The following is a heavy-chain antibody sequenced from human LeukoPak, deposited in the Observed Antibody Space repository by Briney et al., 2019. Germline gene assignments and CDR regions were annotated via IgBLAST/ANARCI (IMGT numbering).Heavy chain of an antibody. Sequence: GGSLRLSCAASGFTFSSYAMSWVRQAPGKGLEWVAVISYDGSNKYYADSVKGRFTISRDNSKNTLYLQMNSLRAEDTAVYYCARSGYCSGGSCYSYFDYWGQGTLVTVSS. CDR3: ARSGYCSGGSCYSYFDY. V-gene: IGHV3-30-3*01. J-gene: IGHJ4*02. D-gene: IGHD2-15*01. CDR1: GFTFSSYA. CDR2: ISYDGSNK.